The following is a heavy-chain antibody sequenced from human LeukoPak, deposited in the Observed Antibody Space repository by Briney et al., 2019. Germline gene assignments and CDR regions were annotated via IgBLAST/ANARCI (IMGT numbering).Heavy chain of an antibody. Sequence: GGSLRLSCAASGFTFSSYEMNWVRQAPGKGLEWVSYISSSGSTIYYADSVKGRFTISRDNAKNSLYLQMNSLRAEDTAVYYCARVIAAAGYGAFDIWGQGTMVTVSS. CDR2: ISSSGSTI. CDR3: ARVIAAAGYGAFDI. CDR1: GFTFSSYE. D-gene: IGHD6-13*01. V-gene: IGHV3-48*03. J-gene: IGHJ3*02.